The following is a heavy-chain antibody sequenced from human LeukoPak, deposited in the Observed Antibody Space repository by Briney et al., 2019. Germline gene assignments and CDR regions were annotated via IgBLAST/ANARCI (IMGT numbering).Heavy chain of an antibody. CDR2: IYNSGST. J-gene: IGHJ5*01. V-gene: IGHV4-59*01. D-gene: IGHD2-2*01. Sequence: SETLSLTCTVSGDSITGYYWSWIRQPPGKGLEWIGYIYNSGSTNYNPSLTLKSRLTMSIDTSKNQFSLKLTSVTAADTAVYYCARIVVLPTGTNRLDSWGQGSLVTVSS. CDR3: ARIVVLPTGTNRLDS. CDR1: GDSITGYY.